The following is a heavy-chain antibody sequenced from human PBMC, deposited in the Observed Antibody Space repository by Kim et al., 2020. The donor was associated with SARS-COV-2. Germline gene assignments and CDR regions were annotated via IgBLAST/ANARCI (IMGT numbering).Heavy chain of an antibody. Sequence: GGSLRLSCAGFGFTFSNYEINWVRQAPGAGLEWVSYIPISGGPPYYAGSVKGRFTISRDDAKNSVYLHMNSLTAEDTAVYYCARETLNCGGACIDFWGQGTLVTVSS. D-gene: IGHD2-21*02. V-gene: IGHV3-48*03. CDR1: GFTFSNYE. CDR3: ARETLNCGGACIDF. J-gene: IGHJ4*02. CDR2: IPISGGPP.